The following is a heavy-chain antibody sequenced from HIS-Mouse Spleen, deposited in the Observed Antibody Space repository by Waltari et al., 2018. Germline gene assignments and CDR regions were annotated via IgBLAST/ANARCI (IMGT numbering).Heavy chain of an antibody. Sequence: QVQLQQWGAGLLKPSETLSLTCAVYGGSFGCYYWSWIRQPPGKGLEWIGEINHSGSTNYNPSLKSRVNISVDTSKNQFSLKLSSVTAADTAVYYCARGPRGSSSNWFDPWGQGTLVTVSS. CDR1: GGSFGCYY. D-gene: IGHD6-6*01. V-gene: IGHV4-34*01. CDR3: ARGPRGSSSNWFDP. J-gene: IGHJ5*02. CDR2: INHSGST.